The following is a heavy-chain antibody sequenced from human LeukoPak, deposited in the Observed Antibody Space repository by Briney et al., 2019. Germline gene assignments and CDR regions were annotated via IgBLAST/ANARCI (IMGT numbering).Heavy chain of an antibody. CDR1: GFTFTTFW. D-gene: IGHD6-19*01. CDR3: AKYGIAVAYFDY. V-gene: IGHV3-74*01. CDR2: ISNDGSST. J-gene: IGHJ4*02. Sequence: GGSLRLSCATSGFTFTTFWMHWVRQAPGKGLVWVSRISNDGSSTNYADSVKGRFTISRDNSKNTLYLQMNSLRAEDTAVYYCAKYGIAVAYFDYWGQGTLVTVSS.